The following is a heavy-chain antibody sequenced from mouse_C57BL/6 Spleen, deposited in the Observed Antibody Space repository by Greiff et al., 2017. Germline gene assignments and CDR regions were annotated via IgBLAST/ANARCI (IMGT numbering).Heavy chain of an antibody. J-gene: IGHJ3*01. D-gene: IGHD3-2*02. Sequence: VQLQQSGAELVRPGASVTLSCKASGYTFTDYEMHWVKQTPVHGLEWIGAIDPETGGTAYNQKFKGKAILTADKSSSTAYMELRSLTSEDSAVYYCTRDSSGYGFAYWGQGTLVTVSA. CDR3: TRDSSGYGFAY. CDR2: IDPETGGT. V-gene: IGHV1-15*01. CDR1: GYTFTDYE.